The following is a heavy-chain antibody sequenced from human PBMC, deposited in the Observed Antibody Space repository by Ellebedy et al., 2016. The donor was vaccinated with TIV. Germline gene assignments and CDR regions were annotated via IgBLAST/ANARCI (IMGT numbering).Heavy chain of an antibody. CDR2: INYSGTS. V-gene: IGHV4-59*01. J-gene: IGHJ4*02. Sequence: ESLKISCTVSGDSMSGFYWSWIRQPPGKGLEWIGYINYSGTSYYNPSLKSRFTISLDTSKKQISLKVTSLTAADTATDYCARETSFGEPGRFDAWGQGTPVTVSS. CDR1: GDSMSGFY. CDR3: ARETSFGEPGRFDA. D-gene: IGHD3-10*01.